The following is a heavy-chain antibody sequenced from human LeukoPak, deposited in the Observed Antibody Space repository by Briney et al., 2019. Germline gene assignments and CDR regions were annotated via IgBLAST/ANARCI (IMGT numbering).Heavy chain of an antibody. V-gene: IGHV3-66*01. CDR2: IYSGGST. CDR1: GFIFSRYG. D-gene: IGHD3-9*01. Sequence: PGGSLRLSCAASGFIFSRYGMHWVRQAPGKGLEWVSVIYSGGSTYYADSVKGRFTISRDNSKNTLYLQMNSLRAEDTAVYYCARDGPRYFWGQGTLVTVSS. CDR3: ARDGPRYF. J-gene: IGHJ4*02.